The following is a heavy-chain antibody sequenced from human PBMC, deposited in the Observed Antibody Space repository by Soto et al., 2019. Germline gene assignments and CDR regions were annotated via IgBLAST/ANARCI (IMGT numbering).Heavy chain of an antibody. Sequence: LLMLCVTCAVDGGSFSGYYWSRIRQPPRKGLEWIGEINHSGSTNYNPSLKSRVTISVDTSKNQFSLKLSSVTAADTAVYYCARSDSRYCSGGSCHSFDYWGQGTLVTVSP. CDR1: GGSFSGYY. J-gene: IGHJ4*02. CDR2: INHSGST. CDR3: ARSDSRYCSGGSCHSFDY. V-gene: IGHV4-34*01. D-gene: IGHD2-15*01.